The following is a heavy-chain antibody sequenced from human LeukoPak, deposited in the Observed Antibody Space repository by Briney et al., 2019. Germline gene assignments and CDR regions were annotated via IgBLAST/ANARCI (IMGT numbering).Heavy chain of an antibody. Sequence: GGSLRLSCAASGFTFSNAWMSWVRQTPGKGLEWLGRIKSKTDGGTTDYAAPVKGRFTISRDDSKNTLHLQMNSLKTEDTAVYYCTTIAAPGYLDYWGQGTLVTVSS. V-gene: IGHV3-15*01. D-gene: IGHD6-13*01. CDR2: IKSKTDGGTT. CDR3: TTIAAPGYLDY. J-gene: IGHJ4*02. CDR1: GFTFSNAW.